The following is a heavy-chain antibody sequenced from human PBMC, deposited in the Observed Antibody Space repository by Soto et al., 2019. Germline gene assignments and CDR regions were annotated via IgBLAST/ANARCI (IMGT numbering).Heavy chain of an antibody. J-gene: IGHJ2*01. CDR3: AKDESRRNRRYFDL. Sequence: LRLSCVGSGFTFSDYEMNWVRQAPGKGLEWVSYIDSSGSGIYYADSMKGRFTTFRDNAKNSLYLQMNSLRGEDTAVYYCAKDESRRNRRYFDLWGRGTLVTV. CDR1: GFTFSDYE. CDR2: IDSSGSGI. V-gene: IGHV3-48*03. D-gene: IGHD4-4*01.